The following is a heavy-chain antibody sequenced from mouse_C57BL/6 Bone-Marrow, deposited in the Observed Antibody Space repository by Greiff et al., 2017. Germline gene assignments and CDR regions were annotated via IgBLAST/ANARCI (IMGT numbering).Heavy chain of an antibody. D-gene: IGHD1-1*01. J-gene: IGHJ2*01. Sequence: EVHLVESGEGLVKPGGSLKLSCAASGFTFSSYAMSWVRQTPEKRLAWVAYISSGGDYIYYADTVKGRVTISRYNARNTLYLQMSILKSEDTAMYYCTRDGYYGSSYYFDYWGQGTTLTVSS. CDR1: GFTFSSYA. V-gene: IGHV5-9-1*02. CDR2: ISSGGDYI. CDR3: TRDGYYGSSYYFDY.